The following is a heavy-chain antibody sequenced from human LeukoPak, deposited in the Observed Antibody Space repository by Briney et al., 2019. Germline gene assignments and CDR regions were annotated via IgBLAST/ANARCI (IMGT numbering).Heavy chain of an antibody. D-gene: IGHD1-26*01. CDR3: VKSGTYFSYYVDY. CDR2: ITGSGGTA. J-gene: IGHJ4*02. CDR1: GFTFDSYA. V-gene: IGHV3-23*01. Sequence: GGSLRLSCAASGFTFDSYAMNWVRQAPGRGLEWVSGITGSGGTAYYADSVKGRFTTSRDNFKSTLFLEMNSLRDEDTAVYYCVKSGTYFSYYVDYWGQGTLVTVSS.